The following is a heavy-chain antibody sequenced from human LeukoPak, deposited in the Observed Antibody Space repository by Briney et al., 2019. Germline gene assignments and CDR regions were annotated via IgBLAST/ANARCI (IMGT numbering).Heavy chain of an antibody. V-gene: IGHV1-18*01. CDR1: GYTFTSYG. D-gene: IGHD2-8*01. CDR3: ARERSNSYCTNGVCYTPYYFDY. Sequence: ASVKVSCKASGYTFTSYGISWVRQAPGQGLEWMGWISAYNGNTNYAQKLQGRVTMTTDTSTSTAYMELRSLRSDDTAVYYCARERSNSYCTNGVCYTPYYFDYWGQGTLVTVSS. CDR2: ISAYNGNT. J-gene: IGHJ4*02.